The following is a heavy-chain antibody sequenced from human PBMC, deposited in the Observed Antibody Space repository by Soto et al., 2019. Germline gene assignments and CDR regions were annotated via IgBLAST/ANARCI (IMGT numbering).Heavy chain of an antibody. CDR1: GGSISSGGYY. D-gene: IGHD5-18*01. CDR3: AGEIRGYSYGFDY. J-gene: IGHJ4*02. CDR2: IYYSGST. V-gene: IGHV4-31*03. Sequence: TLSLTCTVSGGSISSGGYYWSWIRQHPGKGLEWIGYIYYSGSTYYNPSLKSRVTISVDTSKNQFSLKLSSVTAADTAVYYCAGEIRGYSYGFDYWGQGTLVTVSS.